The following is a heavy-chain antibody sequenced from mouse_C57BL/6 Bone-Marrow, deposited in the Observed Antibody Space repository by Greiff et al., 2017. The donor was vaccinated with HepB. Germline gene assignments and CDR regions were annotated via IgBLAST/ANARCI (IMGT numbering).Heavy chain of an antibody. Sequence: VQLQQSGAELVRPGTSVKMSCKASGYTFTNYWIGWAKQRPGHGLEWIGDIYPGGGYTNYNEKFKGKATLTADKSSSTAYMQISSLTSEDSAIYYCARVEYYYGPMDYWGQGTSVTVSS. CDR3: ARVEYYYGPMDY. CDR1: GYTFTNYW. V-gene: IGHV1-63*01. CDR2: IYPGGGYT. J-gene: IGHJ4*01. D-gene: IGHD1-1*01.